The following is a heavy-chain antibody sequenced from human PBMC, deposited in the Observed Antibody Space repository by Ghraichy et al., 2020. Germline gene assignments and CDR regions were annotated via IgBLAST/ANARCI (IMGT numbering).Heavy chain of an antibody. D-gene: IGHD3-9*01. CDR3: AHFYDVVTAPTNKRYFDT. CDR1: GFSLSTSGAG. J-gene: IGHJ4*02. V-gene: IGHV2-5*02. CDR2: IYCDDDK. Sequence: SGPTLVKPTQTLALSCTFSGFSLSTSGAGVGWIRQPPGKALEWLALIYCDDDKRYSLSLKSRLTIIKETSKNQVALPMTNMDPVDTATYYCAHFYDVVTAPTNKRYFDTWGQGTLVTVSS.